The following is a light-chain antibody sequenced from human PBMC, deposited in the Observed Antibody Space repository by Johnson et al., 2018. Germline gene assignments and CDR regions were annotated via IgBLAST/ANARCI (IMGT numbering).Light chain of an antibody. CDR3: GTWDSSLSAGNV. CDR1: SSNIGNNY. Sequence: QSVLTQPPSVSVAPGQKVTISCSGSSSNIGNNYVSWYQQLPGTAPKLLIYENNKRPSGIPDRFSGSKSGTSATLDITGLQTGDEADYYCGTWDSSLSAGNVFGTGTKATVL. J-gene: IGLJ1*01. V-gene: IGLV1-51*02. CDR2: ENN.